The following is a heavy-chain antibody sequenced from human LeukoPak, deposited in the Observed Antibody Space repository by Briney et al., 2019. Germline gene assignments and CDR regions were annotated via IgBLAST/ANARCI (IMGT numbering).Heavy chain of an antibody. CDR1: GFTFSSYA. J-gene: IGHJ4*02. V-gene: IGHV3-23*01. CDR2: ISGSGGST. D-gene: IGHD6-19*01. Sequence: PGGSLRLPCAASGFTFSSYAMSWVRQAPGKGLEWVSAISGSGGSTYYADSVKGRFTISRDNSKNTLYLQMNSLRAEDTAVYYSAKDPAAVAGNIDYWGQGTLATVSS. CDR3: AKDPAAVAGNIDY.